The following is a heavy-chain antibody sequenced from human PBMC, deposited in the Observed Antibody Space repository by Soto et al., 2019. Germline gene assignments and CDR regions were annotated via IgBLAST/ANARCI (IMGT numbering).Heavy chain of an antibody. V-gene: IGHV1-46*01. CDR2: INPSGGST. CDR3: ARDLGEMATITPRGFDYYYGMDV. J-gene: IGHJ6*02. Sequence: QVQLVQSGAEVKKPGASVKVSCKASGYTFTSYYMHWVRQAPGQGLEWMGIINPSGGSTSYAQKFQGRVTMTRDTSTSTVYMELSSLRSEDTAVYYCARDLGEMATITPRGFDYYYGMDVWGQGTTVTVSS. CDR1: GYTFTSYY. D-gene: IGHD5-12*01.